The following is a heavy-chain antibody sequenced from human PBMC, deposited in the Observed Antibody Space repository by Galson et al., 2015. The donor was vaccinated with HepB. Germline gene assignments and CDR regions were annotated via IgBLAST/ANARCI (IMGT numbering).Heavy chain of an antibody. CDR2: INAGNGNT. Sequence: SVKVSCKASGYTFTSYAMHWVRQAPGQRLEWMGWINAGNGNTKYSQKFQGRVTITRDTSASTAYMELSSLRSEDTAVYYCASYGEGDYPLYYYYYGMDVWGQGTTVTVSS. V-gene: IGHV1-3*01. CDR3: ASYGEGDYPLYYYYYGMDV. J-gene: IGHJ6*02. CDR1: GYTFTSYA. D-gene: IGHD4-17*01.